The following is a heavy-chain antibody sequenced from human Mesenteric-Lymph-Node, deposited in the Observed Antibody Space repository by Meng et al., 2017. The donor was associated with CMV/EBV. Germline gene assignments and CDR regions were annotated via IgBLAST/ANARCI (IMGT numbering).Heavy chain of an antibody. J-gene: IGHJ4*02. V-gene: IGHV1-8*01. CDR1: GYTFTSYD. Sequence: ASVKVSCKASGYTFTSYDINWVRQATGQGLEWMRWMNPNSDKTGHAQKFQGRVTMTTDTSTSTAYMELRSLRSDDTALYYCARHRYNGYNYPDYWGQGTVVTVSS. CDR2: MNPNSDKT. CDR3: ARHRYNGYNYPDY. D-gene: IGHD5-24*01.